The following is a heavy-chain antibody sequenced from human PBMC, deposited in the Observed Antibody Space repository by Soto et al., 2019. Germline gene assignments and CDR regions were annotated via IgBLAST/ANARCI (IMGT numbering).Heavy chain of an antibody. J-gene: IGHJ6*02. V-gene: IGHV3-23*01. CDR2: ISGSGGST. D-gene: IGHD6-19*01. CDR1: GFTFSSYA. CDR3: AKDLLQWLAHYYYYYGMDV. Sequence: GGSLRLSCAASGFTFSSYAMSWVRQAPGKGLEWVSAISGSGGSTYYADSVKGRFTISRDNSKNTLYLQMNSLRAEDTAVYYCAKDLLQWLAHYYYYYGMDVWGQGTTVTVSS.